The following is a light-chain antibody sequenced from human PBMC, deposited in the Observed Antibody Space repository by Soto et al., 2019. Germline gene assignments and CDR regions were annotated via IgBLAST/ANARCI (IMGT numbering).Light chain of an antibody. Sequence: EIVLTQSPATLSLSPGERATLSCRASQSVSSNLAWYQQKPAQAPRLLIYDATNRATGIPARFSGSGSGTDFTLTISSLEPEDFAVYYCQQRSNWPTLTFGGGTKVEIK. V-gene: IGKV3-11*01. CDR2: DAT. CDR3: QQRSNWPTLT. J-gene: IGKJ4*01. CDR1: QSVSSN.